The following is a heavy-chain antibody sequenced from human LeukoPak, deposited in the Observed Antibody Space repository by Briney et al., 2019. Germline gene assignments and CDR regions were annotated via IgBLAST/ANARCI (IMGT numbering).Heavy chain of an antibody. D-gene: IGHD1-26*01. Sequence: PSETLSLTCTVSGGSISSIYWSWLRQPPGKGLEWIEYIYYSGSTNYNPSLKSRVTISVDTSKKQFSLKLSSVTAADTGVYYCARLGAMVDYWGQGTLVTVSS. CDR1: GGSISSIY. CDR3: ARLGAMVDY. CDR2: IYYSGST. J-gene: IGHJ4*02. V-gene: IGHV4-59*08.